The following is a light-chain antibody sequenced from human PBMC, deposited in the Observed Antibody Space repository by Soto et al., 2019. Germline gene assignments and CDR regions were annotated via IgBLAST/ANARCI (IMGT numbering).Light chain of an antibody. CDR1: QSVSATY. CDR3: QQYGSSPWT. Sequence: EIVLTQSPATLSLSPVERATLSCRASQSVSATYLAWYQQRPAQPPRLLIYGTSTRSTGIPDRFIGSGSGTDFTLTITRLEPEDFALYYCQQYGSSPWTFGQGTKVDIK. CDR2: GTS. J-gene: IGKJ1*01. V-gene: IGKV3-20*01.